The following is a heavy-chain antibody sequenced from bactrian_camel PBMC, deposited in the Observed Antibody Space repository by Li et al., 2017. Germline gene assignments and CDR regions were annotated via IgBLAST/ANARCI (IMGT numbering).Heavy chain of an antibody. CDR1: VYTGSTYY. V-gene: IGHV3S1*01. CDR2: ILSTGGVTYT. J-gene: IGHJ4*01. Sequence: HVQLVESGGGSVRAGGSLRLSCAASVYTGSTYYLGWFRQAPGKEREGVARILSTGGVTYTYYTDSVKGRFTISQDNAKNTLYLQMNSLKSEDTATYYCAAGPSISCRNGFRPSGYTYWGQGTQVTVSS. CDR3: AAGPSISCRNGFRPSGYTY. D-gene: IGHD2*01.